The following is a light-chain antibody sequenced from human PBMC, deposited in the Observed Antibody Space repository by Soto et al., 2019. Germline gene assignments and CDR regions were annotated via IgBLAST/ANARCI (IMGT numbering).Light chain of an antibody. CDR3: QQFGNSPRT. Sequence: VLSQSPGRLSLSPGDRATLSCRASQSVPSTYFAWYQQKSGQPPRLLISGTSNRATGIPDRFSGSGSGRDFTLTISRLEPEDFAVYFCQQFGNSPRTFXQGTKVDIK. J-gene: IGKJ1*01. V-gene: IGKV3-20*01. CDR2: GTS. CDR1: QSVPSTY.